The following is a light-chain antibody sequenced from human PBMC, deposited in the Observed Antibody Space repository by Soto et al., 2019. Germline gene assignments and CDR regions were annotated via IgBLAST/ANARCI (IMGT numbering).Light chain of an antibody. V-gene: IGKV1-39*01. CDR2: VAS. Sequence: DIQMTQSPCSLSASVGDRVTITCRASQSIRNYVNWYQQKPGKAPKFLIYVASTLQIGVPSRFSGSGSRTHFTLTISSLQPEDFATYYCQHSYSSPYTCGPGTKLEIK. CDR1: QSIRNY. J-gene: IGKJ2*01. CDR3: QHSYSSPYT.